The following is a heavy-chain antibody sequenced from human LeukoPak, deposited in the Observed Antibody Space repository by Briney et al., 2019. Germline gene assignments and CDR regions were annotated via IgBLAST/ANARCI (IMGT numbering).Heavy chain of an antibody. J-gene: IGHJ4*02. Sequence: PGRSLRLSCTASGFTFGDYAMNWVRQAPGKGLEWVGFIRSKAYDGTTEYAASVKGRFTISRDDSKSIAYLQMNSLKTEDTAVYYCTRDSRGEVLRYFDWLLYSDYWGQGTLVTVSS. CDR1: GFTFGDYA. D-gene: IGHD3-9*01. CDR2: IRSKAYDGTT. CDR3: TRDSRGEVLRYFDWLLYSDY. V-gene: IGHV3-49*04.